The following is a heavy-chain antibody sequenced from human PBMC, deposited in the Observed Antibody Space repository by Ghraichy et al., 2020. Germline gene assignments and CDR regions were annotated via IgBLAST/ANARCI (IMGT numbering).Heavy chain of an antibody. D-gene: IGHD6-6*01. CDR1: GFTFSSYG. CDR3: AKDSSTSAFAGY. Sequence: GESLNISCAASGFTFSSYGMHWVRQAPGKGLEWVAVISYDGSKKYYADSVKGRFTISRDNSKNTLYLQMNSLRAEDTAVYYCAKDSSTSAFAGYWGQGTLVTVSS. J-gene: IGHJ4*02. V-gene: IGHV3-30*18. CDR2: ISYDGSKK.